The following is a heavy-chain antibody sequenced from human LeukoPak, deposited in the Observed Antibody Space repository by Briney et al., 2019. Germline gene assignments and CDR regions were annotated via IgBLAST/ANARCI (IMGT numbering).Heavy chain of an antibody. Sequence: SVKVSCKASGGTFSSYAISWVRKAPGQGLEWMGRIIPILGIANYAQKFQGRVTITADKSTSTAYMELSSLRSEDTAVYYCASPEVLRYFDWLSLPGGYHYGVDVWGQGTTVTVSS. CDR2: IIPILGIA. CDR1: GGTFSSYA. V-gene: IGHV1-69*04. CDR3: ASPEVLRYFDWLSLPGGYHYGVDV. D-gene: IGHD3-9*01. J-gene: IGHJ6*02.